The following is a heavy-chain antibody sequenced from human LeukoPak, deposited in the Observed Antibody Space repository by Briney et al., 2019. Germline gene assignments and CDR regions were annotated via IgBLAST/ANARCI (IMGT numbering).Heavy chain of an antibody. CDR1: GGSISSYY. CDR3: ARHGPADTAMAFHFDY. D-gene: IGHD5-18*01. J-gene: IGHJ4*02. CDR2: IYTSGST. V-gene: IGHV4-4*09. Sequence: KPSETLSLTCTVSGGSISSYYWSWIRQPPGKGLEWIGYIYTSGSTNYNPSLKSRVTISVDTSKNQFSLKLSSVTAADTAVYYCARHGPADTAMAFHFDYWGQGTLVTASS.